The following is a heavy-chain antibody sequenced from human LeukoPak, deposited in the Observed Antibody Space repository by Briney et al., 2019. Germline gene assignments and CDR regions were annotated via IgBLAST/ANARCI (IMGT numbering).Heavy chain of an antibody. V-gene: IGHV4-61*01. J-gene: IGHJ6*02. CDR1: GGSVSSGSYY. CDR2: IYYTGIT. CDR3: ARHSVKSHCTDTTCYRNYFGLDV. Sequence: SETLSLTCTVSGGSVSSGSYYWSWIRQPPGKGLEWIGDIYYTGITTYNPSLKSRVTISVDTSKNQFCLKVRSVTAADTAVYYCARHSVKSHCTDTTCYRNYFGLDVWGQGTTVTVSS. D-gene: IGHD2-2*01.